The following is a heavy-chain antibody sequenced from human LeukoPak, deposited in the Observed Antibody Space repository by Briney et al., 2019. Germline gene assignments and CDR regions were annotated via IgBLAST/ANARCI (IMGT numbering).Heavy chain of an antibody. CDR3: ARVPADPGVGYYYYGMDV. CDR2: IYYSGST. V-gene: IGHV4-61*08. Sequence: PSETLSLTCTVSGGSISSGGYYWSWIRQHPGKGLEWIGYIYYSGSTNYNPSLKSRVTISVDTSKNQFSLKLSSVTAADTAVYYCARVPADPGVGYYYYGMDVWGQGTTVTVSS. J-gene: IGHJ6*02. D-gene: IGHD2-8*01. CDR1: GGSISSGGYY.